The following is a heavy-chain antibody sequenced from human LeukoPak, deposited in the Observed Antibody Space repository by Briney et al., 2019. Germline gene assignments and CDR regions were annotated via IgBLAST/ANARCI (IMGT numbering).Heavy chain of an antibody. CDR3: ARGRFDP. V-gene: IGHV4-34*01. CDR1: GGSFSGYY. J-gene: IGHJ5*02. CDR2: INHSGST. Sequence: SETLSLTCAVYGGSFSGYYWSWIRQPPGKGLEWIGEINHSGSTNYNPSLKSRVTVSVDTSKNQFSLKLSSVTAADTAVYYCARGRFDPWGQGTLVTVSS.